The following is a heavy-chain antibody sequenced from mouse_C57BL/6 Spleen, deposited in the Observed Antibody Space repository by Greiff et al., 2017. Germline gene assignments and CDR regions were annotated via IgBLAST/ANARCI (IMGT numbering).Heavy chain of an antibody. CDR2: INPNNGGT. CDR3: TRSSYGNSYCFDY. Sequence: EVQLQQSGPELVKPGASVKMSCKASGYTFTDYYMHWVKQSHGKSLEWIGYINPNNGGTSYNQKFRGKATLTVNKTSSTAYMYLRSLTSEASAVYYCTRSSYGNSYCFDYWGQGTTLTVSS. V-gene: IGHV1-22*01. J-gene: IGHJ2*01. CDR1: GYTFTDYY. D-gene: IGHD1-1*01.